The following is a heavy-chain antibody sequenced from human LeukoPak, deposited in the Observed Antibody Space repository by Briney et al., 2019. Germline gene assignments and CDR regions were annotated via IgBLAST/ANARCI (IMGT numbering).Heavy chain of an antibody. V-gene: IGHV3-21*01. Sequence: GGSLRLSCAASGFTFSSYSMNWVRQAPGKGLEWVSSISSSSSYIYYADSVKGRFTISRDNAKNPLYLQINSLRAEDTAVYYCARGATGAVAAPYDYWGQGTLVTVSS. D-gene: IGHD6-19*01. CDR3: ARGATGAVAAPYDY. J-gene: IGHJ4*02. CDR2: ISSSSSYI. CDR1: GFTFSSYS.